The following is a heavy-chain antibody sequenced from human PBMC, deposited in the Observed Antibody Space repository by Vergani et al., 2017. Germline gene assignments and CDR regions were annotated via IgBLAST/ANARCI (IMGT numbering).Heavy chain of an antibody. J-gene: IGHJ4*02. CDR2: INPSGCST. D-gene: IGHD2-15*01. Sequence: QVQLVQSGAEVKKPGASVKVSCKASGYTFTSYYMHWVRQAPGQGLEWMGIINPSGCSTSYAQKFQGRVTITRDTSISTAYMELSRLRSDDKAVYYCFAYCSGGSCYSGLGDYWGQGTLVTVSS. CDR1: GYTFTSYY. V-gene: IGHV1-46*01. CDR3: FAYCSGGSCYSGLGDY.